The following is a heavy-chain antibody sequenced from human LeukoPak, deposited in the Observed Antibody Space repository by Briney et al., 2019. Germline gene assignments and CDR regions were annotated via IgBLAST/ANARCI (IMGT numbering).Heavy chain of an antibody. J-gene: IGHJ5*02. CDR1: GASLGSDPYY. CDR3: ARGRDAYKVGNT. CDR2: ILYTGNI. Sequence: SETLSLTCTVSGASLGSDPYYWGWIRQPPGKGLEWIGSILYTGNIYSNPSLKSRVTISVDTPKGQFSLKLSSVTAADTGVYYCARGRDAYKVGNTWGRGTLVTVSS. D-gene: IGHD5-24*01. V-gene: IGHV4-39*01.